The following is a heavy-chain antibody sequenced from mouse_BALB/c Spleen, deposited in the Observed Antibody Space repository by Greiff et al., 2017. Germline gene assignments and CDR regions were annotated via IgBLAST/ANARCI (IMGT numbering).Heavy chain of an antibody. J-gene: IGHJ2*01. D-gene: IGHD2-1*01. CDR2: ISNGGGST. CDR3: ARQEGYYGNFLDY. V-gene: IGHV5-12-2*01. CDR1: GFTFSSYT. Sequence: EVKLVESGGGLVKPGGSLKLSCAASGFTFSSYTMSWVRQTPEKRLEWVAYISNGGGSTYYPDTVKGRFTISRDNAKNTLYLQMSSLKSEDTAMYYCARQEGYYGNFLDYWGQGTTLTVSS.